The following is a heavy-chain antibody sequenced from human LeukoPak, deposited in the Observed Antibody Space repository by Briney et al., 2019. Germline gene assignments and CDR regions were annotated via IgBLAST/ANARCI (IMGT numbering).Heavy chain of an antibody. D-gene: IGHD6-19*01. CDR1: GGSISSGNYY. J-gene: IGHJ4*02. V-gene: IGHV4-39*01. CDR2: IYYNGNT. CDR3: ARQGYSSGWTQGYVDY. Sequence: SETLSLTCTVSGGSISSGNYYWGWIRQPPGKELEWIGTIYYNGNTYYNPSLKRRVTISVDTSKNQFSLKLSSVTAADTAVYYCARQGYSSGWTQGYVDYWGQGTLVTVSS.